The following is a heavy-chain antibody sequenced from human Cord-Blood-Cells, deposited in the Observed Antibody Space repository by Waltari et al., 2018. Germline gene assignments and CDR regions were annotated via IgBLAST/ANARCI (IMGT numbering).Heavy chain of an antibody. J-gene: IGHJ3*02. V-gene: IGHV1-2*02. CDR3: VRGPGVTGDAFDI. CDR2: VNPTSGGT. D-gene: IGHD1-20*01. Sequence: QVQLVQSGAEVKKPGASVKVSCKASGYTFNGSYMHWVRQARGQGLEWMGWVNPTSGGTNDARKIQGRVTVTRATSSSTAYMELSRLRSDDTAVYYCVRGPGVTGDAFDIWGQGTMVTVSS. CDR1: GYTFNGSY.